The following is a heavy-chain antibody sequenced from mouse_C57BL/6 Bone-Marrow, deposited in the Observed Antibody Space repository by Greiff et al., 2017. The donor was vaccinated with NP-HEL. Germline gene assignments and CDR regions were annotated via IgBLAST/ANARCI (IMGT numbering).Heavy chain of an antibody. J-gene: IGHJ3*01. D-gene: IGHD3-2*02. Sequence: EVQLQQSGPELVKPGASVKIPCKASGYTFTDYNMDWVKQSHGKSLEWIGDINPNNGGTIYNQKFKGKATLTVDKSSSTAYMELRSLTSEDTAVYYCARELRLIAYWGQGTLVTVSA. CDR3: ARELRLIAY. CDR1: GYTFTDYN. CDR2: INPNNGGT. V-gene: IGHV1-18*01.